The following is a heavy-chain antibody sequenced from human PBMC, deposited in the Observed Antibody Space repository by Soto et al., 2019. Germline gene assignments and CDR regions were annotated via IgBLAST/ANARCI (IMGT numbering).Heavy chain of an antibody. CDR1: GYTFTSYG. Sequence: GASVKVSCKASGYTFTSYGISWVRQAPGQGPEWMGWISAYNGNTNYAQKLQGRVTMTTDTSTSTAYMELRSLRSDDTAVYYCARVGNIAVAGTSPYYYYYGMDVWGQGTTVTVSS. CDR3: ARVGNIAVAGTSPYYYYYGMDV. J-gene: IGHJ6*02. D-gene: IGHD6-19*01. V-gene: IGHV1-18*04. CDR2: ISAYNGNT.